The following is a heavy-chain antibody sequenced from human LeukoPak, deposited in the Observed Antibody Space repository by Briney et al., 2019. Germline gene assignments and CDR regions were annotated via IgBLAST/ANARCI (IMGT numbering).Heavy chain of an antibody. J-gene: IGHJ4*02. V-gene: IGHV3-30*02. CDR1: GFTFSSYG. CDR2: IRYDGSNN. D-gene: IGHD1-26*01. CDR3: AKDEGGARGTDY. Sequence: GGSLRLSCAASGFTFSSYGMHWVRQAPGNGLEWVAFIRYDGSNNYCADSVKGRFTISRDNSKNTMYLQMNSLRAEDTAVYYCAKDEGGARGTDYWGQGILVTVSS.